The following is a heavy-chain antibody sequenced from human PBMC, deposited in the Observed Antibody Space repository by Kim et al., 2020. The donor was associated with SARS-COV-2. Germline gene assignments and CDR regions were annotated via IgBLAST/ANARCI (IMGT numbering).Heavy chain of an antibody. D-gene: IGHD6-19*01. CDR2: IFYNGSP. Sequence: SETLSLTCTVSNGFLKNYYWSWIRQPPGKGLEWLGNIFYNGSPNYNPSLESRVTMSVDTSQNQFSLKLRSMTAANTAVYYCARFVAVAPRYFDSWGQG. J-gene: IGHJ4*02. CDR1: NGFLKNYY. V-gene: IGHV4-59*01. CDR3: ARFVAVAPRYFDS.